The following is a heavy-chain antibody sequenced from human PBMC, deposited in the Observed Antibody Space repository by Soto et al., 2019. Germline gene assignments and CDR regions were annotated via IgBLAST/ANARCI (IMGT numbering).Heavy chain of an antibody. J-gene: IGHJ4*02. CDR2: IYYSGST. CDR1: GDSISSGVYY. CDR3: ARVGGRYDSSGYYYDY. D-gene: IGHD3-22*01. Sequence: SETLSLTCAVSGDSISSGVYYWSWIRQHPGKGLEWIGYIYYSGSTYYNPSLKSRVTISVDTSKNQFSLKLSSVTAADTAVYYCARVGGRYDSSGYYYDYWGQGTLVTRLL. V-gene: IGHV4-31*11.